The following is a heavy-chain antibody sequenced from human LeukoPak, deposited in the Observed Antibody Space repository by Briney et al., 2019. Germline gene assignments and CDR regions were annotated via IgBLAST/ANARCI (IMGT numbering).Heavy chain of an antibody. V-gene: IGHV1-3*01. CDR3: AREFSAVAFDY. D-gene: IGHD6-19*01. J-gene: IGHJ4*02. CDR1: GYTFTSYA. CDR2: INAGNGNT. Sequence: ASVKVSCKASGYTFTSYAMHWVRQAPGQRLEWMGWINAGNGNTKYSQKFQGRVTITRDTSASTAYMELRSLRSDDTAVYYCAREFSAVAFDYWGQGTLVTVSS.